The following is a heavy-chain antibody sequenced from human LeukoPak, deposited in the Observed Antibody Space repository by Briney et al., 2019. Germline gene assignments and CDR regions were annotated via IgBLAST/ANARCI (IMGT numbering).Heavy chain of an antibody. CDR3: AKEGGYWFDA. Sequence: GGSLRLSCAASEFTFSNYWMHWVRQAPGKVLVWVSRINTDGRSTYYAYSVEGRFTISRDNAKNTLYLKMNSLRAEDTALYYCAKEGGYWFDAWGQGTLVTVSS. CDR1: EFTFSNYW. J-gene: IGHJ5*02. V-gene: IGHV3-74*01. CDR2: INTDGRST. D-gene: IGHD3-16*01.